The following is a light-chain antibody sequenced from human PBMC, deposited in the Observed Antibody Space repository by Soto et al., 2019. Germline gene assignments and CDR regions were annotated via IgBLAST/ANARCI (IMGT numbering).Light chain of an antibody. J-gene: IGKJ3*01. Sequence: ILMTQSPATLSVSPGERATLSCRASQSVSNNLAWYQQKPGQAPRLLIYDASTRATGIPARFSGSGSGTEFTLTISGLQSEDFATYYCQKYNSAPFTFGPGTKVDIK. CDR3: QKYNSAPFT. V-gene: IGKV3-15*01. CDR1: QSVSNN. CDR2: DAS.